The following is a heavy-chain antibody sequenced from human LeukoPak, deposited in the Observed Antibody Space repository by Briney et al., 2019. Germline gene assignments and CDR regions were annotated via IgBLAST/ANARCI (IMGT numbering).Heavy chain of an antibody. D-gene: IGHD2-15*01. Sequence: GGSLRLSCAASGFTFSSYGMHWVRQAPGKGLEWVAFIRYDGSNKYYADSVKGRFTISRDNSKNTLYLQMNSLRAEDTAVYYCAKDSTMVVAAIDYWGQGTLVTVSS. CDR1: GFTFSSYG. V-gene: IGHV3-30*02. CDR2: IRYDGSNK. J-gene: IGHJ4*02. CDR3: AKDSTMVVAAIDY.